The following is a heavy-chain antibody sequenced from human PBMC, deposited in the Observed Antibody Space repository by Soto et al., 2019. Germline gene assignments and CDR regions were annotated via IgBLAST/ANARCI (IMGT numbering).Heavy chain of an antibody. CDR3: ARISSSLDHYFDY. CDR1: GGSFSGYY. J-gene: IGHJ4*02. V-gene: IGHV4-34*01. D-gene: IGHD6-6*01. CDR2: INHSGST. Sequence: SETLSLTCAVYGGSFSGYYWSWIRQPPGKGLEWIGEINHSGSTNYNPSLKSRVTISVDTSKNQFSLKLSSVTAADTAVYYCARISSSLDHYFDYWGQGTLVTVSS.